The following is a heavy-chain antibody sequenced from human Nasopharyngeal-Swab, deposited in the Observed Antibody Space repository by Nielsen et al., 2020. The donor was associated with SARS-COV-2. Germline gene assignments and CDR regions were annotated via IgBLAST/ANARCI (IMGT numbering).Heavy chain of an antibody. D-gene: IGHD6-13*01. CDR3: ARITGQATAGSGFDY. J-gene: IGHJ4*02. Sequence: RQAPGKALEWLARIDWDDDKFFSTSLKTRLTISKDTSRNQVVLTMSNMGPVDIATFFCARITGQATAGSGFDYWGPGTLVTVSS. V-gene: IGHV2-70*04. CDR2: IDWDDDK.